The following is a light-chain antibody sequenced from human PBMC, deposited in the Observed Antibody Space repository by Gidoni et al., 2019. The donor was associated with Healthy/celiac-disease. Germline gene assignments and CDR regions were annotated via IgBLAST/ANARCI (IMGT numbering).Light chain of an antibody. Sequence: SYELTQPPSVPVSPGQTASITCSGDKLGAKYACWYQQKPGQSPVLVLYQDSKRPSGIPERFSGSNAGNTATLTISGTQAMDEADYYCQAWDSSTHVVFGGGTKLTVL. V-gene: IGLV3-1*01. CDR1: KLGAKY. J-gene: IGLJ2*01. CDR3: QAWDSSTHVV. CDR2: QDS.